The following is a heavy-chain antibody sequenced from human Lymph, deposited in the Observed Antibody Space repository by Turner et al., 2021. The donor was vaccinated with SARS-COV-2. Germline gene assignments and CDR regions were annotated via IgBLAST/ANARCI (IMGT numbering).Heavy chain of an antibody. CDR3: AKDLSAGDYYYYYGMDV. CDR1: GFTFSGYG. V-gene: IGHV3-30*18. Sequence: QVQLVESGRGVVQPGRSLRLSCAASGFTFSGYGMHWVRQAPGKGLEWVAVISYDGNNEHCADSVKGRFTISRDNSKNTLYLQMNRLRPDDTAVYYCAKDLSAGDYYYYYGMDVWGQGTTVTVSS. J-gene: IGHJ6*02. D-gene: IGHD3-10*01. CDR2: ISYDGNNE.